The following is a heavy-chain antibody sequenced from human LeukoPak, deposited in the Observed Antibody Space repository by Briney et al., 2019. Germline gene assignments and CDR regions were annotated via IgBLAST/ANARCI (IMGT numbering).Heavy chain of an antibody. CDR3: ARRSRVAVAGILCIDP. D-gene: IGHD6-19*01. Sequence: PSETLSLTCAVYGGSFNDYFWTWIRQPPGEGLEWIGEINHSGSTNYNPSLKSRVTISVDTSKNHFSLKLSSVTAADTAVYYCARRSRVAVAGILCIDPWGQGTLVTVSS. CDR2: INHSGST. V-gene: IGHV4-34*01. J-gene: IGHJ5*02. CDR1: GGSFNDYF.